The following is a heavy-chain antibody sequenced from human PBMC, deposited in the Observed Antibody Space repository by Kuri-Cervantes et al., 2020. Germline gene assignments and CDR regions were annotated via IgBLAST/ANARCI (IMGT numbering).Heavy chain of an antibody. CDR1: GYSFTSYW. Sequence: GESLKISCKGSGYSFTSYWIGWVRQMPGKGLEWMGIIYPGDSDTRYSPSFQGQVTISADKSISTSYLQWSSLKASDTAMYYCARRSIVRGIGDAFEIWGQGTMVTVSS. CDR3: ARRSIVRGIGDAFEI. CDR2: IYPGDSDT. V-gene: IGHV5-51*01. J-gene: IGHJ3*02. D-gene: IGHD3-10*01.